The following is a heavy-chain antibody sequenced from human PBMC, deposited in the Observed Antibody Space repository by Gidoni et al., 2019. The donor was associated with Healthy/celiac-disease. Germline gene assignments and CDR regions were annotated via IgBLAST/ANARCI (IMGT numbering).Heavy chain of an antibody. CDR2: INHSGST. J-gene: IGHJ4*02. CDR3: ARGRSDFWSGYTIDY. D-gene: IGHD3-3*01. Sequence: QVQLQQWGAGLLKPSETLSLTCAVYGGSFSGYYWSWLRQPPGKGLEWIGEINHSGSTNYNPSLKSRVTISVDTSKNQFSLKLSSVTAADTAVYYCARGRSDFWSGYTIDYWGQGTLVTVSS. CDR1: GGSFSGYY. V-gene: IGHV4-34*01.